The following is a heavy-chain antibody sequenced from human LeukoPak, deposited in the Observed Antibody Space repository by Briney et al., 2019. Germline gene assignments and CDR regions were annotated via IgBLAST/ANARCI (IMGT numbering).Heavy chain of an antibody. D-gene: IGHD3-22*01. CDR3: ARIDSSGYTFDS. J-gene: IGHJ4*02. CDR1: GFTLSSYS. CDR2: ISSSSSYI. V-gene: IGHV3-21*01. Sequence: GGSLRLSCAASGFTLSSYSMNWVRQAPGKGLEWVSSISSSSSYIYYADSVKGRFTISRDNAKNSLYLQMNSLRAEDTAVYYCARIDSSGYTFDSWGQGTLVTVSS.